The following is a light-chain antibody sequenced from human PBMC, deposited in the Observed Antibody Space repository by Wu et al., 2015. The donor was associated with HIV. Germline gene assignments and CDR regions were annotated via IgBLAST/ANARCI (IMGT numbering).Light chain of an antibody. CDR3: QQFKSYPRT. CDR1: QDISSA. CDR2: DAS. J-gene: IGKJ1*01. V-gene: IGKV1-13*02. Sequence: AIQLTQSPSSLSASVGDRVTITCRAGQDISSALAWYQQKPGNAPKLLIYDASSLESGVPSRFSGSGSGTDITLTISSLQSDDFATYYCQQFKSYPRTFGQGTKVEIK.